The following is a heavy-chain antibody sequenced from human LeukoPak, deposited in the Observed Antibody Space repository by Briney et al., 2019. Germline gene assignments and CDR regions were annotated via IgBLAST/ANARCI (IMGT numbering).Heavy chain of an antibody. V-gene: IGHV1-2*02. Sequence: ASVKVSCKASGYTFTGYYMHWVRQAPGQGLEWMGWINPNSDDTNYAQKFQGRVTMTRDTSISTAYMELSRLRSDDTAVYYCAAVAGLGNAFDIWGQGTMVTVSS. CDR2: INPNSDDT. CDR1: GYTFTGYY. D-gene: IGHD6-19*01. J-gene: IGHJ3*02. CDR3: AAVAGLGNAFDI.